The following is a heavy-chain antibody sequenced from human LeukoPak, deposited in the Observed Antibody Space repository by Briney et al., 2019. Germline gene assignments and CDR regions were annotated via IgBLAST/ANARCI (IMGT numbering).Heavy chain of an antibody. CDR3: AKDRLNVIWFGELSYGMDV. CDR1: GFAFSSYA. V-gene: IGHV3-23*01. J-gene: IGHJ6*02. D-gene: IGHD3-10*01. Sequence: GGSLRLSCAASGFAFSSYAMSWVRQAPGKGLEWVSAISGSGGSTYYADSVKGRFTIARDNSKNTLYLQMNSLRAEDTAVYYCAKDRLNVIWFGELSYGMDVWGQGTTVTVSS. CDR2: ISGSGGST.